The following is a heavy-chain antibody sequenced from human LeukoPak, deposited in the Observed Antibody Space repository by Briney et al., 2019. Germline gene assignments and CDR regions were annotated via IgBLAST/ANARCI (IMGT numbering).Heavy chain of an antibody. Sequence: ESGPTMVNPTQTLTLTCTFSGSSLSTSGVGVGWIRQPPGKALEWLALLYWADDKRYSPSLKSRLTITKDTSKNQVVLTMTNMDPVDTATYCCAHRGNDSSGYTFDYWGQGTLVTVSS. J-gene: IGHJ4*02. D-gene: IGHD3-22*01. CDR3: AHRGNDSSGYTFDY. V-gene: IGHV2-5*02. CDR1: GSSLSTSGVG. CDR2: LYWADDK.